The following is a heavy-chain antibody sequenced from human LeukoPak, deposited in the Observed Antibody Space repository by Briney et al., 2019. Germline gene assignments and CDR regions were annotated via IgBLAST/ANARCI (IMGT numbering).Heavy chain of an antibody. Sequence: GGSLRLSCAASGFTFSSFAMNWVRQAPGKGLEWVGLIKNAAEGGTSNYAGPVEGRFTISRDDSKDTLYLQMNGLKTDDTALYYCATLMVDNSDSGSSWIHYFRFWGQGALVTVSS. CDR2: IKNAAEGGTS. D-gene: IGHD2-8*01. V-gene: IGHV3-15*01. J-gene: IGHJ4*02. CDR3: ATLMVDNSDSGSSWIHYFRF. CDR1: GFTFSSFA.